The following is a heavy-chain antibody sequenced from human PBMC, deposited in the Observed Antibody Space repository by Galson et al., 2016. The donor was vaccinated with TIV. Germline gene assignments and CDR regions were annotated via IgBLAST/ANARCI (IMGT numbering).Heavy chain of an antibody. Sequence: TLSLTCTVSGGSISSGNYYWSWIRQHPGKGLEWIGYIYYSGSTYYNPSLKSRVTISVDTSKNQFSLKLSSVTAADTAVHYCARVPLADSSTWSYVRFDPWGQGTLVTVSS. D-gene: IGHD6-13*01. J-gene: IGHJ5*02. CDR3: ARVPLADSSTWSYVRFDP. V-gene: IGHV4-31*03. CDR2: IYYSGST. CDR1: GGSISSGNYY.